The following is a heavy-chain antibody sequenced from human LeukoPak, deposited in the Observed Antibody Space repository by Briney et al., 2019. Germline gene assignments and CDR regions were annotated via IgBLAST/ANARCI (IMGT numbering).Heavy chain of an antibody. J-gene: IGHJ5*02. CDR1: GGSVSSQY. V-gene: IGHV4-59*08. D-gene: IGHD3-22*01. Sequence: SETLSLTCSVSGGSVSSQYWTWIRQPPGKGLEWIGYMYYSGSTYYNPSLKSRATISVDTSKNQFSLKLSSVTAADTAVYYCARPYYYDSRIDPWGQGTLVTVSS. CDR2: MYYSGST. CDR3: ARPYYYDSRIDP.